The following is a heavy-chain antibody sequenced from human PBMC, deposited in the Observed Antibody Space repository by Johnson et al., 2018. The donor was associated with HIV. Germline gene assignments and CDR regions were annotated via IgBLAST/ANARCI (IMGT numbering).Heavy chain of an antibody. J-gene: IGHJ3*02. CDR1: GFTFSSYA. V-gene: IGHV3-30-3*01. CDR3: ARDGRYCSGGSCPDAFDI. Sequence: VQLVESGGGVVQPGRSLRLSCAASGFTFSSYAMHWVRQAPGKGLEWVAVISYDGSNKYYADSVKGRFTISRDNSKNTLYLQMNSLRAEDMAVYYCARDGRYCSGGSCPDAFDIWGQGTMVTVSS. D-gene: IGHD2-15*01. CDR2: ISYDGSNK.